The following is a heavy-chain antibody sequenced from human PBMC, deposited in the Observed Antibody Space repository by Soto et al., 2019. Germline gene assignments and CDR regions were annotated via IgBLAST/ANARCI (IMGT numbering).Heavy chain of an antibody. CDR3: VRDIFPGYMWSDYYGMEV. V-gene: IGHV3-23*01. D-gene: IGHD3-9*01. CDR2: ISGSGGNT. Sequence: GGSLRLSCAASGFTATIYAMSWVRQAPGKGLEWVSAISGSGGNTYYADSVKGRFTISRDNSKNPLYLQMNSLRAEDTAVYYFVRDIFPGYMWSDYYGMEVWRQGHTVT. CDR1: GFTATIYA. J-gene: IGHJ6*02.